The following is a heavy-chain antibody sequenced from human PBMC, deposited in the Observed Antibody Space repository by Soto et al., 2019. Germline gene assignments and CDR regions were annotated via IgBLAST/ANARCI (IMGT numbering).Heavy chain of an antibody. V-gene: IGHV4-59*01. J-gene: IGHJ5*02. CDR3: AARIRYSGSYSWFDP. D-gene: IGHD1-26*01. CDR2: IYYSGST. CDR1: GGSISSYY. Sequence: SETLSLTCTVSGGSISSYYWSWIRQPPGKGLEWIGYIYYSGSTNYNPSLKSRVTISVDTSKNQFSLKLSSVTAADTAVYYCAARIRYSGSYSWFDPWGQGTLVTVSS.